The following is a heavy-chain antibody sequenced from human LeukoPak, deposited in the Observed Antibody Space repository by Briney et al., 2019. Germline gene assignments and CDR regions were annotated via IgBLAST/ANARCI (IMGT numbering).Heavy chain of an antibody. CDR1: GGTFSSYA. J-gene: IGHJ5*02. Sequence: SVKVSCKASGGTFSSYAIGWVRQAPGQGLEWMGAIIPIFGTANYAQKFQGIVTITTDESTSTAYMELSSLRSEDTAVYYCARDLYYDFWSGQDWFDPWGQGTLVTVSS. CDR3: ARDLYYDFWSGQDWFDP. D-gene: IGHD3-3*01. CDR2: IIPIFGTA. V-gene: IGHV1-69*05.